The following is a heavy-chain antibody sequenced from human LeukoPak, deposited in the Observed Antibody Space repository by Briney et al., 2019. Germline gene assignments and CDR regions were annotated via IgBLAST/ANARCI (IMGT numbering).Heavy chain of an antibody. J-gene: IGHJ5*02. V-gene: IGHV1-2*02. CDR3: ATNILVRDIINWFDP. Sequence: ASVKVSCKASGYTFTGFYMHWVRQAPGQGLEWMGWINPNSGGTNYAQKFQGRVTMTRDTSISTAYMELSSLRYDDTAVYYCATNILVRDIINWFDPWGQGTLVTVSS. D-gene: IGHD3-10*01. CDR1: GYTFTGFY. CDR2: INPNSGGT.